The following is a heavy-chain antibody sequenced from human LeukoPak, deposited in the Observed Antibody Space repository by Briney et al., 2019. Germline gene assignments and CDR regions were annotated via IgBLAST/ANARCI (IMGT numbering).Heavy chain of an antibody. J-gene: IGHJ4*02. Sequence: PSETLSLTCAVYGGSFSGYYWSWIRQPPGKGLEWIGEINHSGSTNYNPSLKSRVTISVDTSKNQFSLKLSSVTAADTAVYYYARGTRALANWGQGTLVTVSS. CDR3: ARGTRALAN. CDR2: INHSGST. D-gene: IGHD1-26*01. V-gene: IGHV4-34*01. CDR1: GGSFSGYY.